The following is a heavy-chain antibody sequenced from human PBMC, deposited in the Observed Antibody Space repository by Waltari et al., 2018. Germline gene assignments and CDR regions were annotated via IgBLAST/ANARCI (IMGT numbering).Heavy chain of an antibody. CDR2: LDPEDGHA. CDR1: GDTFTDNY. CDR3: AAALGGGISASRPFHF. V-gene: IGHV1-69-2*01. D-gene: IGHD3-10*01. Sequence: EVQLLQSGAEVKKPGTPVKISCKVSGDTFTDNYIHWIQQAPGKGLQWMGLLDPEDGHAWDAEKFQGRVTMTADTSIHTAYMELTSLTSEDTAFYYCAAALGGGISASRPFHFWGQGTMITVSS. J-gene: IGHJ3*01.